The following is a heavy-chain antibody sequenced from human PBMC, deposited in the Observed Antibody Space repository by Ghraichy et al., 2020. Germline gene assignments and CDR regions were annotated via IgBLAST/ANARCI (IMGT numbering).Heavy chain of an antibody. CDR1: GFTFSSYA. CDR3: ARSVWFGERFFRY. Sequence: GGSLRLSCAASGFTFSSYAMHWVRQAPGKGLEWVAVISYDGSNKYYADSVKGRFTISRDNSKNTLYLQMNSLRAEDTAVYYCARSVWFGERFFRYWGQGTLVTVSS. J-gene: IGHJ4*02. CDR2: ISYDGSNK. D-gene: IGHD3-10*01. V-gene: IGHV3-30*04.